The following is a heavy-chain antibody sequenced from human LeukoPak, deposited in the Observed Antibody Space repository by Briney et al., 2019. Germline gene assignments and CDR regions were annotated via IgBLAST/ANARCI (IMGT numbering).Heavy chain of an antibody. CDR2: ISSDGSNK. D-gene: IGHD2-21*02. CDR3: AKPQVTANWYYFHS. CDR1: GLTLSTYG. V-gene: IGHV3-30*18. Sequence: PGGSLRLSCAASGLTLSTYGMHWVRQAPGKGLEWVGVISSDGSNKFYADSVKGRFTISRDASKNTLYLQMNSLRPDDTAVYFCAKPQVTANWYYFHSWGQGTLVTVSS. J-gene: IGHJ4*02.